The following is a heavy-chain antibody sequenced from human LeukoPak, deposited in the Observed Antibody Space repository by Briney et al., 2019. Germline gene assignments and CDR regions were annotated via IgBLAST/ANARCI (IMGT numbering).Heavy chain of an antibody. V-gene: IGHV3-33*01. CDR2: IWSDGSYK. CDR3: ARSTTVTTNNWFDP. D-gene: IGHD4-17*01. CDR1: GSTFNTYG. J-gene: IGHJ5*02. Sequence: PGGSLRLSCAVSGSTFNTYGMHWVRQAPGKGLEWVAVIWSDGSYKYYADSVKGRFTISRDNFKNMLYLEMNSLRVEDTAVYYCARSTTVTTNNWFDPWGQGTLVTVSS.